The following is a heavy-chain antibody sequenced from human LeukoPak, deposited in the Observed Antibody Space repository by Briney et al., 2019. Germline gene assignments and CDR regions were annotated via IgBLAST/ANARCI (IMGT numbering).Heavy chain of an antibody. CDR3: ARAGYCSGGSCYGSDY. V-gene: IGHV3-33*01. D-gene: IGHD2-15*01. CDR2: IWYDGSIQ. Sequence: GGSLRLSCAASGFAFSSYGMHWVRQAPGKGLEWVAAIWYDGSIQYYADSVKGRFTISRDNSKNTLYLQMDSLRAEDTAVYYCARAGYCSGGSCYGSDYWGQGTLVSVSS. CDR1: GFAFSSYG. J-gene: IGHJ4*02.